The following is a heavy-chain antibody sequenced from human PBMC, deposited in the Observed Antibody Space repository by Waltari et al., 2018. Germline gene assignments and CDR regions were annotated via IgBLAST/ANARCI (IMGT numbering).Heavy chain of an antibody. CDR1: GGSISSGSYY. CDR2: IYTSGST. Sequence: QVQLQESGPGLVKPSQTLSLTCTVSGGSISSGSYYWSWIRQPAGKGLGWVGRIYTSGSTNYTPSLNRRVTISVDTSKNQFSLKLSSVTAADTAVYYCARDEGQYYGTSYGMDVWGQGTTVTVSS. D-gene: IGHD3-3*01. CDR3: ARDEGQYYGTSYGMDV. V-gene: IGHV4-61*02. J-gene: IGHJ6*02.